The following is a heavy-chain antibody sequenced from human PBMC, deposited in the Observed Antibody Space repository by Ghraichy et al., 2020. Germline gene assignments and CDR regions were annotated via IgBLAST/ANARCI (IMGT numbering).Heavy chain of an antibody. V-gene: IGHV3-23*01. Sequence: GGSLRLSCAASGFTFRSYGMSWVRQAPGRGLEWVSSLGGSGGSTYYAGSVKGRFTISRDKSRDTLYLQMNSLRVEDTAVYYCARSPWQYCGGDCYPFDSWGQGTLVTVSS. CDR3: ARSPWQYCGGDCYPFDS. CDR2: LGGSGGST. D-gene: IGHD2-21*02. CDR1: GFTFRSYG. J-gene: IGHJ5*01.